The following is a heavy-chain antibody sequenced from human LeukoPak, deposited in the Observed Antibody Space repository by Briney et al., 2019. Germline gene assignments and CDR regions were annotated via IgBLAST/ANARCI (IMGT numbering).Heavy chain of an antibody. CDR3: SGGNSYGYDY. J-gene: IGHJ4*02. CDR1: GGSLSSGGYS. Sequence: SQTLSLTCAVSGGSLSSGGYSWSWIRQPPGKGLEWIGYIYHSGSTYYNPSLKSRVTISVDRSKNQFSLKLSSVTAADTAVYYCSGGNSYGYDYWGQGTLVTVSS. D-gene: IGHD5-18*01. V-gene: IGHV4-30-2*01. CDR2: IYHSGST.